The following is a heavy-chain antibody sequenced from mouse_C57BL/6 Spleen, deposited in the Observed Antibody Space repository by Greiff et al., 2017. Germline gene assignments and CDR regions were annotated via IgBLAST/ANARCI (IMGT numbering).Heavy chain of an antibody. V-gene: IGHV1-5*01. Sequence: VQLQQSGTVLARPGASVKMSCKTSGYTFTSYWMHWVKQRPGQGLEWIGAIYPGNSDTSYNQKFKGKAKLTAVTSASTAYLELSSLTNEDSAVFYCTSSVVHWYFDVWGTGTTVTVSS. D-gene: IGHD1-1*01. CDR2: IYPGNSDT. CDR3: TSSVVHWYFDV. J-gene: IGHJ1*03. CDR1: GYTFTSYW.